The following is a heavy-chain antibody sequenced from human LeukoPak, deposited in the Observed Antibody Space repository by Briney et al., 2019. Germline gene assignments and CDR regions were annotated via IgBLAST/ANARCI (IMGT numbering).Heavy chain of an antibody. CDR3: ARVHVNYVPFDY. D-gene: IGHD4-11*01. V-gene: IGHV4-59*08. J-gene: IGHJ4*02. CDR1: GGSINNYY. Sequence: NASETLSLTCAISGGSINNYYWSWIRQPPGKGLEWIGYIYYSGTTNYSPSLNSRVNISLDTAKNQFSLRLSSVTAADTAVYYCARVHVNYVPFDYWGQGTLVTVSS. CDR2: IYYSGTT.